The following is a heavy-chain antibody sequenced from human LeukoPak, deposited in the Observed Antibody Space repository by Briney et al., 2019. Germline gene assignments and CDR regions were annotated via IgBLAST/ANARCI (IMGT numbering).Heavy chain of an antibody. Sequence: SETLSLTCTVSGGSISSYYWSSIRQPPGKGLEWIGYIYYSGSTNYNPSLKSRVTISVDTSKNQFSLKLSAVTAADTAVYYCARDHQLYYYDSSGYRLSVWGQGTLVTVSS. CDR1: GGSISSYY. V-gene: IGHV4-59*01. D-gene: IGHD3-22*01. CDR2: IYYSGST. CDR3: ARDHQLYYYDSSGYRLSV. J-gene: IGHJ4*02.